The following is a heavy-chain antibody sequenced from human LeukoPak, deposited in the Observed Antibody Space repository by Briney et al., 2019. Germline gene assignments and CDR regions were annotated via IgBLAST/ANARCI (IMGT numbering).Heavy chain of an antibody. J-gene: IGHJ6*04. CDR3: ARSPGGMDV. Sequence: SVTLSLTCAVSGYSISSGYYWGWIRQPPGKGLEWIGSIYHSGSTYYNPSPKSRVTISVDTSKNQFSLKLSSVTAADTAVYYCARSPGGMDVWGKGTTVTVSS. CDR1: GYSISSGYY. CDR2: IYHSGST. V-gene: IGHV4-38-2*01.